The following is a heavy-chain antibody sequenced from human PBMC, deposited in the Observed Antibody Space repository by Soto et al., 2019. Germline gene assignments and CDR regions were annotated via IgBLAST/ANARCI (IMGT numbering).Heavy chain of an antibody. CDR1: GGTFSSYA. V-gene: IGHV1-69*13. CDR3: ARCVWPVGYSYGPYFDY. D-gene: IGHD5-18*01. Sequence: GASVKVSCKASGGTFSSYAISWVRQAPGQGLEWMGGIIPIFGTANYAQKFQGRVTITADESTSTAYMELSSLKSEDTAVYYCARCVWPVGYSYGPYFDYWGQGTLVTVSS. J-gene: IGHJ4*02. CDR2: IIPIFGTA.